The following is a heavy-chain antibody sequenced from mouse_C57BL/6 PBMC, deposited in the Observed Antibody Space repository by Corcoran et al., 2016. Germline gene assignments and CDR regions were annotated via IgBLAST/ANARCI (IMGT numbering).Heavy chain of an antibody. CDR2: IYWDDDK. D-gene: IGHD1-1*01. J-gene: IGHJ3*01. Sequence: QVTLKESGPGILQSSQTLSLTCSFSGFSLSTSGMGVSWIRQPSGKGLEWLAHIYWDDDKRYNPSLKSRLTISKDTSRNQVFLKITSVDTADTATYYCVYYGTRGAYWGQGTLVTVSA. CDR1: GFSLSTSGMG. V-gene: IGHV8-12*01. CDR3: VYYGTRGAY.